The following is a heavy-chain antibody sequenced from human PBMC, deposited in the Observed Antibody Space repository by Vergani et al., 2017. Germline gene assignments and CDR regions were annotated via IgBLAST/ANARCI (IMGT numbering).Heavy chain of an antibody. CDR1: GFTSSSYE. D-gene: IGHD1-26*01. V-gene: IGHV3-48*03. Sequence: EVQLVESGGGLVQPGGSLRLPCAASGFTSSSYEMNWVRQAPGKGLGWVSYISSSGGTISYADSVKGRLTISRDNAKNSLYLQMNSLRAAETAVYYCSRVDGSYGNXFDYWGQGTLVTVSS. CDR2: ISSSGGTI. CDR3: SRVDGSYGNXFDY. J-gene: IGHJ4*02.